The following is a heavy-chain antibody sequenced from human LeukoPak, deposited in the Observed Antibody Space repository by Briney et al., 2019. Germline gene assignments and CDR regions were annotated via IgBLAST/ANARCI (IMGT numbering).Heavy chain of an antibody. V-gene: IGHV3-74*01. CDR2: INSDGSST. D-gene: IGHD5-12*01. J-gene: IGHJ4*02. CDR3: ARGRFWYSGYDNVDY. Sequence: GGSLRLSCAASGFTFSSYWMHWVRQAPGKGLVWVSRINSDGSSTSYADSVKGRFTISRDNAKNTLYLQMNSLRAEDTAVYYCARGRFWYSGYDNVDYWGQGTLVTVSS. CDR1: GFTFSSYW.